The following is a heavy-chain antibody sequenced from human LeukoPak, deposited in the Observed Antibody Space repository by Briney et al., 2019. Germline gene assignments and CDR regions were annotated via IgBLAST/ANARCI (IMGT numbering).Heavy chain of an antibody. CDR1: GGSISSYY. CDR3: ARVGGSWYGFDP. J-gene: IGHJ5*02. V-gene: IGHV4-59*01. CDR2: IYYSGST. Sequence: SETLSPTCTVSGGSISSYYWSWIRQPPGKGLEWIGYIYYSGSTNHNPSLKSRVTISVDTSKNQFSLKLSSVTAADTAVYYCARVGGSWYGFDPWGQGTLVTVSS. D-gene: IGHD6-13*01.